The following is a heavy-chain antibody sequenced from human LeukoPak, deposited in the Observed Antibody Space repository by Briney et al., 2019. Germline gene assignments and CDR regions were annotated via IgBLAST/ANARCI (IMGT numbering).Heavy chain of an antibody. CDR3: AREFGHSRCYFDY. CDR1: GFSFRTYR. J-gene: IGHJ4*02. Sequence: GSLRLSCAASGFSFRTYRIHWVRQAPGKGLEWVTVVSADGRTQLYSDSVKGRFTVSRDNSLNTLHLQMNSLKTEDTAVYYCAREFGHSRCYFDYWGQGALVTVSS. CDR2: VSADGRTQ. V-gene: IGHV3-30*03. D-gene: IGHD3-16*01.